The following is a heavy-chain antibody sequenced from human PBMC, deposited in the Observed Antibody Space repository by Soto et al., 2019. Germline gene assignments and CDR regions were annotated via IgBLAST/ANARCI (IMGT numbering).Heavy chain of an antibody. Sequence: KASETLSLTCTVSGASISEYTYYWSWIRQHPEKGLEWIGSITYSGSALYNPSLRSRVTISVDTSKNQFSLRLGSVTAADTAIYYCARPYYARASRDNWFDPWGHGTLVTVSS. J-gene: IGHJ5*02. D-gene: IGHD3-22*01. CDR2: ITYSGSA. V-gene: IGHV4-31*03. CDR3: ARPYYARASRDNWFDP. CDR1: GASISEYTYY.